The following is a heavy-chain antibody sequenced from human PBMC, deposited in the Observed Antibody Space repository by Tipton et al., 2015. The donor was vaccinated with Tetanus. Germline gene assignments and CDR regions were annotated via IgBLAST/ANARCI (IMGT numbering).Heavy chain of an antibody. Sequence: GLVKPSETLSLTCIVSGGSMSGSGHYGAWVRQSPGKGLEWIGSISYSGRTYYSPSLKSRVTMSVDTSKKDFSVRLGSVTAADTAVYYCARLREIVSRSGWAFAYWGQGILVTVSS. CDR3: ARLREIVSRSGWAFAY. V-gene: IGHV4-39*02. J-gene: IGHJ4*02. CDR1: GGSMSGSGHY. CDR2: ISYSGRT. D-gene: IGHD5/OR15-5a*01.